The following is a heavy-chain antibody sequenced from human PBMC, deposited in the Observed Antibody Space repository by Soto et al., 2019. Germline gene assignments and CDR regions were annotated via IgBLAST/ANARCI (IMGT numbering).Heavy chain of an antibody. Sequence: QVQLQESGPGLVKPSQTLSLTCTVSGGSISSGDYYWSWIRQPPGKGLEWIGYIYYSGSTYYNPSLECRVTISVDTSKNHFSLQLSFVTAAATAVYYCASFRCRGGSGALSPWGQGTLVTVSS. CDR1: GGSISSGDYY. CDR3: ASFRCRGGSGALSP. V-gene: IGHV4-30-4*01. D-gene: IGHD2-15*01. J-gene: IGHJ5*02. CDR2: IYYSGST.